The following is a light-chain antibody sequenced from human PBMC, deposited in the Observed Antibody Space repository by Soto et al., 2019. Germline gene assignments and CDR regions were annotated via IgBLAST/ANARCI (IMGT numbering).Light chain of an antibody. CDR2: DVS. J-gene: IGLJ1*01. V-gene: IGLV2-14*03. CDR3: SSYTTSNTRQIV. Sequence: QPVLTQPASVSGSHGQSITISCTGTSSDVCGYNYVSWYQHHPGKAPKLMIYDVSNRPSGVSNRFSGSKSGNTASLTISGLQPEDEADYYCSSYTTSNTRQIVFGTGTKVTVL. CDR1: SSDVCGYNY.